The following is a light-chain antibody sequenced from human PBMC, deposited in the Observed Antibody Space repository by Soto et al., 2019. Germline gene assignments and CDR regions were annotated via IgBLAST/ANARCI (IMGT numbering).Light chain of an antibody. J-gene: IGLJ1*01. V-gene: IGLV2-8*01. CDR3: SSYAGSNNYV. CDR2: EVS. CDR1: SSDVGNYNY. Sequence: QSALTQPPSASGSPGQSVTISCTGTSSDVGNYNYVSWYQQHPGKAPKLMIYEVSKRPSGVPDRFSGSKSGNTASLTVSGPQAEDEADYYCSSYAGSNNYVFGTGTKLTVL.